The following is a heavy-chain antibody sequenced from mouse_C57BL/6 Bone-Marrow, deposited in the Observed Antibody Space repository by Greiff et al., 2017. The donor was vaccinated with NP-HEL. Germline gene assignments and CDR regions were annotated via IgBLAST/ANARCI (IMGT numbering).Heavy chain of an antibody. V-gene: IGHV2-2*01. Sequence: VQLVESGPGLVQPSQSLSITCTVSGFSLTSYGVHWVRQSPGKGLEWLGVIWSGGSTDYNAAFISRLSISKDNSKSQVFFKMSSLQADDTAIYYCARLPLLREAMDYWGQGTSVTVSS. J-gene: IGHJ4*01. CDR2: IWSGGST. D-gene: IGHD1-1*01. CDR1: GFSLTSYG. CDR3: ARLPLLREAMDY.